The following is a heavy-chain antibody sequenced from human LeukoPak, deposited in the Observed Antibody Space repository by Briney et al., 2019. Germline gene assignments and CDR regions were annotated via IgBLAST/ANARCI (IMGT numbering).Heavy chain of an antibody. D-gene: IGHD6-13*01. J-gene: IGHJ5*02. CDR1: GFTFGDYA. CDR2: INWNGGST. V-gene: IGHV3-20*04. CDR3: ARGYSSSWPNWFDP. Sequence: GGSLRLSCTASGFTFGDYAMTWVRQAPGKGLEWVSGINWNGGSTGYADSVKGRFTISRDNAKNSLYLQMNSLRAEDTALYYCARGYSSSWPNWFDPWGQGTLVTVSS.